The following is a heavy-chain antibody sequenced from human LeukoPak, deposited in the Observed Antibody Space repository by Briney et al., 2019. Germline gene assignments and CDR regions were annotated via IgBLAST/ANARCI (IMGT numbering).Heavy chain of an antibody. CDR1: GGSFSGYY. D-gene: IGHD3-10*01. Sequence: SETLSLTCAVYGGSFSGYYWSWLRQPPGKALEWIGYIYYTGKTYYNPSLEGRVTILVDTSRNHFSVKLSSVTAADTAVYYCARSQNYYGSGDYWSQGTLVTVSS. CDR2: IYYTGKT. V-gene: IGHV4-59*01. J-gene: IGHJ4*02. CDR3: ARSQNYYGSGDY.